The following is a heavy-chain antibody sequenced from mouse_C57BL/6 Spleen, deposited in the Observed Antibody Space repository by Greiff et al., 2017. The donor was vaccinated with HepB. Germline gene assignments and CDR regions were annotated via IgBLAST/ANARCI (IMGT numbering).Heavy chain of an antibody. J-gene: IGHJ2*01. D-gene: IGHD1-1*01. CDR2: IDPSDSYT. CDR3: ARPSGSRLFDY. V-gene: IGHV1-69*01. Sequence: QVQLQQPGAELVMPGASVKLSCKASGYTFTSYWMHWVKQRPGQGLEWIGEIDPSDSYTNYNQKFKGKSTLTVDKSSSTAYMQLSSLTSEDSAVYYCARPSGSRLFDYWGQGTTLTVSS. CDR1: GYTFTSYW.